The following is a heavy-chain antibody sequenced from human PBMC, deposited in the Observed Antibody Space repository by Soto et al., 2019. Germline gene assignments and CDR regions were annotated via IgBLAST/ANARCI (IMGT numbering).Heavy chain of an antibody. CDR3: ARDPEEGYGPPPPTLSDGWFDP. V-gene: IGHV1-69*13. J-gene: IGHJ5*02. Sequence: TSVKVSCTASGGTFSSYAISWVRQAPGQGLEWMGGIIPIFGTANYAQKFQGRVTITADESTSTAYMELSSLRSEDTAVYYCARDPEEGYGPPPPTLSDGWFDPWGQGTLVTVSS. CDR2: IIPIFGTA. D-gene: IGHD5-18*01. CDR1: GGTFSSYA.